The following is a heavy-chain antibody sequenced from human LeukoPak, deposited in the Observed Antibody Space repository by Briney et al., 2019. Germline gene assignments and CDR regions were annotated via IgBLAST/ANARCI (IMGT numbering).Heavy chain of an antibody. D-gene: IGHD1-26*01. J-gene: IGHJ4*02. CDR1: GFTFTNYW. Sequence: GGSLRLSCAASGFTFTNYWMHWVRHAPGEGLVWVSRINMDGSVTRYADSVKGRFTISRDNAKNTVFLQMNSLRAEDTAVYYCARDRGALDYWGQGTLVTVSS. CDR2: INMDGSVT. V-gene: IGHV3-74*01. CDR3: ARDRGALDY.